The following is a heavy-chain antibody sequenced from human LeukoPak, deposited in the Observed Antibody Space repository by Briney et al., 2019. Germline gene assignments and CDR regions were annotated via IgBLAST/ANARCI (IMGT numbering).Heavy chain of an antibody. CDR1: GYSISSGYY. V-gene: IGHV4-38-2*01. D-gene: IGHD2-2*02. CDR2: IYHSGST. J-gene: IGHJ6*03. CDR3: ARSYCSSTSCYRTSYYYMDV. Sequence: SETLSLTCAVSGYSISSGYYWGWIRQPPGKGLEWIGSIYHSGSTYYNPSLKSRVTISVDKSKNHFSLKLSSVTAADTAVYYCARSYCSSTSCYRTSYYYMDVWGKGTTVTVSS.